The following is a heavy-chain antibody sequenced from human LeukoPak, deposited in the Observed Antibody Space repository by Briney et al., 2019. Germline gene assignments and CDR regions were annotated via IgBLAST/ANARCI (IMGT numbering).Heavy chain of an antibody. CDR2: ISAYNGNT. D-gene: IGHD3-10*01. Sequence: ASVKVSCKASGYTFTSYGISWVRQAPGQGLEWMGWISAYNGNTNYAQKLQGRVTMTTDTSTSTAYTELRSLRSDDTAVYYCARGYYGSGSYYPWDYWGQGTLVTVSS. CDR1: GYTFTSYG. CDR3: ARGYYGSGSYYPWDY. V-gene: IGHV1-18*01. J-gene: IGHJ4*02.